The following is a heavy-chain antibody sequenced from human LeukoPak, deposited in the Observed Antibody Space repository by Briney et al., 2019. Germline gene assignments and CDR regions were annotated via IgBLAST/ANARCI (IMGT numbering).Heavy chain of an antibody. D-gene: IGHD7-27*01. Sequence: SETLSLTCTVSGGSISSGSYYWSWIRQPAGKGLEWIGRIYTSGSTNYNPSLKSRVTMSVDPSKNQFSLRLRSVTSADTAMYYCARVDRHLGIRHFFDYWGQGTLVTVSS. CDR3: ARVDRHLGIRHFFDY. V-gene: IGHV4-61*02. CDR1: GGSISSGSYY. J-gene: IGHJ4*02. CDR2: IYTSGST.